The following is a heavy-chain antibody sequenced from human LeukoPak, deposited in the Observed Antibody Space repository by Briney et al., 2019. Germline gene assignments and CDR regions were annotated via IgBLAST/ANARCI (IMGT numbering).Heavy chain of an antibody. J-gene: IGHJ6*02. D-gene: IGHD6-6*01. CDR2: IQNSAIYRANI. CDR1: GVSISSYY. Sequence: SETLSLTCAVSGVSISSYYWTWIRQPPGKGLEWVGYIQNSAIYRANIKSSPSLQSRVSLSIDTSKNQVSLTVNSVTAGDTAVYYCARLSSTLYYSMDVWGPGTAVTVSS. V-gene: IGHV4-59*08. CDR3: ARLSSTLYYSMDV.